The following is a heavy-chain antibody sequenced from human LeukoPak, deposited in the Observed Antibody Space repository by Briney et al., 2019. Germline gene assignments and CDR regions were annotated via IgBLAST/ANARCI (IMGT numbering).Heavy chain of an antibody. D-gene: IGHD6-19*01. J-gene: IGHJ5*02. CDR3: ARRYTSGWSAWHLDP. CDR1: GGSISTYY. V-gene: IGHV4-59*01. Sequence: PSETLSLTCTVSGGSISTYYWSWIRQPPGKGLEWIGYISDSGGTDYNPSLKSRVTISVDTSKNQFSLRLSSVTAADTAVYYCARRYTSGWSAWHLDPWGQGTLVTVSS. CDR2: ISDSGGT.